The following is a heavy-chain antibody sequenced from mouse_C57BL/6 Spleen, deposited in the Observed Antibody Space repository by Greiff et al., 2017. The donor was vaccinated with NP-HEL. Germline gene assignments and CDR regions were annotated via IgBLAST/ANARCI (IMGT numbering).Heavy chain of an antibody. J-gene: IGHJ2*01. V-gene: IGHV5-6*01. CDR3: ARPLTGTVFDY. CDR1: GFTFSSYG. D-gene: IGHD4-1*01. Sequence: EVKLMESGGDLVKPGGSLKLSCAASGFTFSSYGMSWVRQTPDKRLEWVATISSGGSYTYYPDSVKGRFTISRDNAKNTLYLQMSSLKSEDTAMYYCARPLTGTVFDYWGQGTTLTVSS. CDR2: ISSGGSYT.